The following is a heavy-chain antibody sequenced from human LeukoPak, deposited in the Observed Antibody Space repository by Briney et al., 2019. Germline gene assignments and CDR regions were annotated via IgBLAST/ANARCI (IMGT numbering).Heavy chain of an antibody. CDR1: GGSISSGDYY. CDR2: IYYSGST. V-gene: IGHV4-30-4*01. CDR3: ARDPMTTVTPGDY. J-gene: IGHJ4*02. D-gene: IGHD4-17*01. Sequence: SETLSLTCTVSGGSISSGDYYWSWIRQPPGKGLEWIGYIYYSGSTYYNPSLKSRVTISVDTSKNQFSPKLSSVTAADTAVYYCARDPMTTVTPGDYWGQGTLVTVSS.